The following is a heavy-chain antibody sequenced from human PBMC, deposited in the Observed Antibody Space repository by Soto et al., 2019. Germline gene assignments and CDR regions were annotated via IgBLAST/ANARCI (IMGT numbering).Heavy chain of an antibody. Sequence: GGSLRLSCAASGFTFSSYAMSWVRQAPGKGLEWVSAISGSGGSTYYADSVKGRFTISRDNSKNTLYLQMNSLRAEDTAVYYCARGIAARLGYYYYMDVWGKGTTVTVSS. CDR1: GFTFSSYA. V-gene: IGHV3-23*01. D-gene: IGHD6-6*01. J-gene: IGHJ6*03. CDR2: ISGSGGST. CDR3: ARGIAARLGYYYYMDV.